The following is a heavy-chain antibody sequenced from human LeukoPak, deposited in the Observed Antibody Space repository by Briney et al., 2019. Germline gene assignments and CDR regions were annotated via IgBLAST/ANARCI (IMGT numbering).Heavy chain of an antibody. Sequence: SETLSLTCTVSGASVSSGNYYWTWIRQPAGKRLEWIGRIYTSGSTNYNPSLKSRVTISIDASKNQFSLRLSSVTAADTAVYYCTQGGELMNYWGQGTLVTVSS. CDR2: IYTSGST. CDR1: GASVSSGNYY. CDR3: TQGGELMNY. J-gene: IGHJ4*02. V-gene: IGHV4-61*02. D-gene: IGHD1-26*01.